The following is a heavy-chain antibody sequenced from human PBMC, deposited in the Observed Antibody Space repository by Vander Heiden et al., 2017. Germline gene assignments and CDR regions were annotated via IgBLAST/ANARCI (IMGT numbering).Heavy chain of an antibody. J-gene: IGHJ2*01. CDR2: ISWKSGSR. V-gene: IGHV3-9*01. Sequence: EVQLVEFGGGLVQPGLLLRLFCAASGLTFDDYAMHGVRQAPGKGLEWVSGISWKSGSRGYADSVKGRFTVSRDNAKNSLYLQMNSLRGEDTALYYCARDLRGYSNRQGWYFDLWGRGTLVTVSS. D-gene: IGHD5-18*01. CDR3: ARDLRGYSNRQGWYFDL. CDR1: GLTFDDYA.